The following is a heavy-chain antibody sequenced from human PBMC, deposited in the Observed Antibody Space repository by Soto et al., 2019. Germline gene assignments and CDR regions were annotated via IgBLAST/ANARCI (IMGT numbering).Heavy chain of an antibody. CDR1: GVSFSGYY. V-gene: IGHV4-34*01. Sequence: QVQLQQWGAGLLKPSETLFITYAVYGVSFSGYYWSWIRQPPGKGLEWIGEINHSGSTNYNPSLKSRVTISVDTSKNQFSRKLSSVTAAVTAVYYCARLPDFPYGATETGLPLYYYFMDVWGKGTTVTVSS. J-gene: IGHJ6*03. D-gene: IGHD1-1*01. CDR3: ARLPDFPYGATETGLPLYYYFMDV. CDR2: INHSGST.